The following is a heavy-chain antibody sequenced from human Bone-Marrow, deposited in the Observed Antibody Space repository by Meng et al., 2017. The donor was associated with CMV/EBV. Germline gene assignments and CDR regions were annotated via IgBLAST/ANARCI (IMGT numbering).Heavy chain of an antibody. Sequence: GGSLRLSCAASGFTVSSNYMSWVRQAPGKGLEWVSVIYSGGSTYYADSVKGRFTISRDNSKNTLYLQMNSLRAEDTAVYYCARERSSWYAGYYFDYCGEGTLVTVSS. V-gene: IGHV3-53*01. J-gene: IGHJ4*02. CDR2: IYSGGST. CDR1: GFTVSSNY. CDR3: ARERSSWYAGYYFDY. D-gene: IGHD6-13*01.